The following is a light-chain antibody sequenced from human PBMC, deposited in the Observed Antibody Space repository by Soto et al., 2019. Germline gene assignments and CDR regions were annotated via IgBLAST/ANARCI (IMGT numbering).Light chain of an antibody. CDR2: KAS. CDR1: QSINSW. Sequence: DIQMTQSPSTLSASVGDRVTITCRASQSINSWLAWYQQKPGKAPKLLIYKASSLESGVPSRFXGSGSGTEFTLTISSLQPDDFATYFCQQYNSYSPYTFGQGTKLEIQ. J-gene: IGKJ2*01. V-gene: IGKV1-5*03. CDR3: QQYNSYSPYT.